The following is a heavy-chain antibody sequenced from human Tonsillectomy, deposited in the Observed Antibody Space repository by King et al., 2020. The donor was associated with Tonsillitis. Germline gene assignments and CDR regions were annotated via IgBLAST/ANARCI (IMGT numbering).Heavy chain of an antibody. CDR1: GGSISIYY. CDR3: ARGDLGESAREGFDY. CDR2: IYNSGNT. Sequence: QLQESGPGLVKPSDTLSLTCTVSGGSISIYYWNWIRQPPGKGLGWIGYIYNSGNTNYNPSLKSRVTISLDASKNQFSLKLSSVTAADTAVYYCARGDLGESAREGFDYWGQGTLVTVSS. V-gene: IGHV4-59*01. D-gene: IGHD4-17*01. J-gene: IGHJ4*02.